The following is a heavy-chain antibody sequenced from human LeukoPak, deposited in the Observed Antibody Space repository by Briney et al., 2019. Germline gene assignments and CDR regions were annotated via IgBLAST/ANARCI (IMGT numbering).Heavy chain of an antibody. J-gene: IGHJ4*02. CDR2: VWFDGSDQ. V-gene: IGHV3-33*01. CDR3: ARLERTLYYFDY. D-gene: IGHD2-2*02. CDR1: GFTFSDYG. Sequence: PGGTLRLSCAASGFTFSDYGMHWVHQAPGKGLEWVAVVWFDGSDQYYADSVKGRFTISRDNSKNTLFLQMNSLRAEDTAVYYCARLERTLYYFDYWGQGTLVTVSA.